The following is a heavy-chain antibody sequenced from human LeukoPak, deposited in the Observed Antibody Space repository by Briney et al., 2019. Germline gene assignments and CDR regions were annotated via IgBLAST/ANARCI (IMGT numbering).Heavy chain of an antibody. CDR1: GYTFTSYY. J-gene: IGHJ5*02. Sequence: ASVKVSCKASGYTFTSYYMHWVRQAPGQGLEWMGIINPSGGSTSYAQKFQGRVTMTRDTSTSTVYMELSSLRSEDTAVYYCARDQVSITIFGVATRKSEWFDPWGQGTLVTVSS. CDR3: ARDQVSITIFGVATRKSEWFDP. V-gene: IGHV1-46*01. CDR2: INPSGGST. D-gene: IGHD3-3*01.